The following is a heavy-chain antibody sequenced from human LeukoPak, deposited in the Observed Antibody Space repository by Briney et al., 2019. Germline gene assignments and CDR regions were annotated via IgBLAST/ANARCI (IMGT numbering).Heavy chain of an antibody. CDR2: INQDGREK. CDR1: GFTFSSYE. D-gene: IGHD4/OR15-4a*01. V-gene: IGHV3-7*04. J-gene: IGHJ3*01. CDR3: TRGHYDSNM. Sequence: GGSLRLSCAASGFTFSSYEMNWVRQAPGKGLEWVANINQDGREKNYLDSVKGRFTISRDNAKNSLSLQMNSLRADDTAVYYCTRGHYDSNMWGQGTMVTVSS.